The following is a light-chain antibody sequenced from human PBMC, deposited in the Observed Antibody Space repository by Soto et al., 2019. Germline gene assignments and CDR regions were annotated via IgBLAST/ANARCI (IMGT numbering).Light chain of an antibody. Sequence: QAVLTQSSSASASLGSSVKLTCTLSSGHTTYIIAWHQQQPGKAPRYLMKLETSGSYNKGSGVPDRFSGSSSGAARYLTISNLQFEDEADYYCETWDINTHVVFGGGTKVTVL. CDR3: ETWDINTHVV. V-gene: IGLV4-60*02. CDR1: SGHTTYI. J-gene: IGLJ2*01. CDR2: LETSGSY.